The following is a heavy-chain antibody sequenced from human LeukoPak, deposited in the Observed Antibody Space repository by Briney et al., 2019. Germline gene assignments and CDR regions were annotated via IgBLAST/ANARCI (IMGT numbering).Heavy chain of an antibody. J-gene: IGHJ3*01. CDR1: GFRFNNYA. Sequence: GRSLRLSCAASGFRFNNYAMHWVRQPPGTGLEWVAVISMDGIQEYYADSVKGRFSISRDNSKNTLYLQMNSLRSEDTAVYYCAREVYSYAQGALDLWGQGTMVTVSS. CDR2: ISMDGIQE. D-gene: IGHD5-18*01. V-gene: IGHV3-30*04. CDR3: AREVYSYAQGALDL.